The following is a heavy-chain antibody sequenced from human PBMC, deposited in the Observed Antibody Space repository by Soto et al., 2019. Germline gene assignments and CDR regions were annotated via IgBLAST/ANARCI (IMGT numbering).Heavy chain of an antibody. CDR2: IFSNDEK. V-gene: IGHV2-26*01. CDR1: GFSLSNARMG. Sequence: SGPTLVNPTETLTLTCTVSGFSLSNARMGVSXIRQPPGKALEWLAHIFSNDEKSYSTSLKSRLTISKDTSKSQVVLTMTNMDPVDTATYYCARTLSLGYCSSTSCNYYYYYMDVWGKGTMVTVSS. J-gene: IGHJ6*03. D-gene: IGHD2-2*01. CDR3: ARTLSLGYCSSTSCNYYYYYMDV.